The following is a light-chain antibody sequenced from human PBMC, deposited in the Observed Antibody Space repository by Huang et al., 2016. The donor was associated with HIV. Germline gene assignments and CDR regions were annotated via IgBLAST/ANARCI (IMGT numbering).Light chain of an antibody. V-gene: IGKV3-20*01. CDR2: STS. J-gene: IGKJ1*01. CDR1: QSVSSSF. CDR3: QHYGTSSWT. Sequence: IVLTQSPGTLSLSPGERATLSCRASQSVSSSFLAWYKQKPGQAPRLLIQSTSSRVPGIPERFRGSGSGTAFTLTINRLESEDFAVYYCQHYGTSSWTFGQGTKIEVK.